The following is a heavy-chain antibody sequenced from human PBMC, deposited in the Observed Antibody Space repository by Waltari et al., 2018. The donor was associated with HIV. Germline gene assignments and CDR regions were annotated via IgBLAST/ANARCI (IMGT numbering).Heavy chain of an antibody. V-gene: IGHV1-2*06. CDR2: LNPSSGKT. Sequence: QVQLVQSGAEVTKPGASVKVSCKASGYTITGYFLHWVRQAPGQGLEWMGRLNPSSGKTNYAQKFQGRVTMTSDTSINTAYMELSSLRSDDTAVYYCARDMGPFNNWGQGTLVTVSS. CDR1: GYTITGYF. J-gene: IGHJ4*02. D-gene: IGHD3-16*01. CDR3: ARDMGPFNN.